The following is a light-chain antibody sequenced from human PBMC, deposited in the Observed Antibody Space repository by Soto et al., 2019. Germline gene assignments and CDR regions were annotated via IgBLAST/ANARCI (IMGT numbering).Light chain of an antibody. V-gene: IGKV1-9*01. J-gene: IGKJ1*01. CDR2: YAS. CDR3: QQAHGSPWT. CDR1: LDLSNY. Sequence: DIQLTQSPSFLSASLGDTVTITCRASLDLSNYLAWYQQKPGQAPSLLIYYASTWPGGVPARFSGSGSETEFSLTISALQPEDFATYYCQQAHGSPWTFGQGTKVDIK.